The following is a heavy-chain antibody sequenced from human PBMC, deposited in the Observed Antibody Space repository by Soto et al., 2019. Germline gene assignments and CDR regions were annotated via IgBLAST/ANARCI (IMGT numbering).Heavy chain of an antibody. CDR2: ITWNSGSV. CDR1: GFTFDDYG. J-gene: IGHJ3*01. Sequence: EVKLVESGGGLVQPGRSLRLSCVASGFTFDDYGLHWVRQTPEKGLEWVSSITWNSGSVFYADSVKGRFTISRDNAKNFLYLQMNGLRVEDTALYYCVKDNRGYDNDAFNLWGQGTMVTVSS. V-gene: IGHV3-9*01. D-gene: IGHD5-12*01. CDR3: VKDNRGYDNDAFNL.